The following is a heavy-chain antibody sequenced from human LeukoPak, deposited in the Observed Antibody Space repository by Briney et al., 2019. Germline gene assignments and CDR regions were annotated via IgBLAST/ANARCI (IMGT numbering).Heavy chain of an antibody. Sequence: GSVRVSCKASGYTFTSYGISWVRQAPGQGPECMGWINPYNGNTNYALKVQGRVTMTTDTSTSTAYLELRSLRSDDTAIYYCAREIDGRFDYWGQGTLVTVSS. CDR1: GYTFTSYG. J-gene: IGHJ4*02. CDR2: INPYNGNT. V-gene: IGHV1-18*01. CDR3: AREIDGRFDY. D-gene: IGHD2-15*01.